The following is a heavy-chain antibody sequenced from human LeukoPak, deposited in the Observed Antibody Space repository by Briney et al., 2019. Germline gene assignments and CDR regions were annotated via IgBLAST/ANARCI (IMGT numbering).Heavy chain of an antibody. Sequence: GGSLRLSCAASGFTVSSNYMSWVRQAPGKGLEWVSVIYSGGSTYYADSVKGRFTISRDNSKNTLYLQMNSLRAEDTAVYYCARESSYGYVDYWGQGTLSPSPQ. CDR2: IYSGGST. D-gene: IGHD5-18*01. CDR3: ARESSYGYVDY. V-gene: IGHV3-66*02. J-gene: IGHJ4*02. CDR1: GFTVSSNY.